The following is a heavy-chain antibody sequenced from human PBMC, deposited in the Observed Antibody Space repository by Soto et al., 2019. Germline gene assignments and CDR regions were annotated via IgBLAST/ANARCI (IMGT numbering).Heavy chain of an antibody. CDR1: GGSISSGGYY. D-gene: IGHD6-6*01. CDR3: ARGDIAAWGLAGNPSFDY. V-gene: IGHV4-31*03. CDR2: IYYSGST. J-gene: IGHJ4*02. Sequence: QVQLQESGPGLVKPSQTLSLICTVSGGSISSGGYYWSWIRQHPGKGLEWIGYIYYSGSTYYNPSLKSRVTTSVDTSKNQFSLKLSSVTAADTAVYYCARGDIAAWGLAGNPSFDYWGQGTLVTVSS.